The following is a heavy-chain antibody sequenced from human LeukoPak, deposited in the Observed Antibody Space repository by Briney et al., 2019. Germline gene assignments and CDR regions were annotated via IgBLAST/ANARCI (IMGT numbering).Heavy chain of an antibody. CDR1: GYTFTSYY. CDR2: INPSGGST. Sequence: GASVKVSCKTSGYTFTSYYMHWVRQAPGQGLEWMGIINPSGGSTSYAQKFQGRVTMTRDTSTSTVYMELSSLRSKDTAVYYCARDVGARAFDYWGQGTLVTVSS. D-gene: IGHD1-26*01. V-gene: IGHV1-46*01. CDR3: ARDVGARAFDY. J-gene: IGHJ4*02.